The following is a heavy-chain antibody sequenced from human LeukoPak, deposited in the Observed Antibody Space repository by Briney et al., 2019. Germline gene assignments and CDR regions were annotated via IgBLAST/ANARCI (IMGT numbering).Heavy chain of an antibody. J-gene: IGHJ4*02. Sequence: PGGSLRLSCAASGFTFSSYSMNWVRQAPGKGLEWVSSISSSSSYIYYADSVKGRFTISRDNAKNSLYLQMNSLRAEDTAVYYCARDYYDFWSGYQNYFDYWDQGTLVTVSS. D-gene: IGHD3-3*01. V-gene: IGHV3-21*01. CDR1: GFTFSSYS. CDR3: ARDYYDFWSGYQNYFDY. CDR2: ISSSSSYI.